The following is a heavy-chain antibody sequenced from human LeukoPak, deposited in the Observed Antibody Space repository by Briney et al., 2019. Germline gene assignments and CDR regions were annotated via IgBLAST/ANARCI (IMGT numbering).Heavy chain of an antibody. J-gene: IGHJ4*02. V-gene: IGHV4-4*07. CDR3: ARDRDGLFDY. CDR1: GDSIRSYY. Sequence: SETLSLTCTVSGDSIRSYYWSWIRQPAGKGLEWIGRIYTSGNTNYSPSLKSRVTMSVDTSKNQFSLKLSSVTAADTAVYYCARDRDGLFDYWGQGTLVTVSS. D-gene: IGHD5-24*01. CDR2: IYTSGNT.